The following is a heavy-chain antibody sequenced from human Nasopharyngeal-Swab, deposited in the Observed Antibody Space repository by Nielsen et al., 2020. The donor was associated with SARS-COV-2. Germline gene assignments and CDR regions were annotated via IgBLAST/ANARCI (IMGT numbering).Heavy chain of an antibody. D-gene: IGHD4-17*01. CDR3: TTGYGDEPHQ. CDR2: IKSKTDGGTT. V-gene: IGHV3-15*01. CDR1: GFTFSNAW. Sequence: GESLKISCAASGFTFSNAWMSWVRQAPGKGLEWVGRIKSKTDGGTTDYAAPVKGRFTISRDDSKNTLYLQMNSLKTEGTAVYYCTTGYGDEPHQGGQGTLVTVSS. J-gene: IGHJ4*02.